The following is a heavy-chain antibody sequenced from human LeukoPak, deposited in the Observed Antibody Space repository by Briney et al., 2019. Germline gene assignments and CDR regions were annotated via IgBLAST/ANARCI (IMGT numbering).Heavy chain of an antibody. CDR1: GYTFTSYA. CDR3: ARVRGSGYDTIYYFDY. D-gene: IGHD3-9*01. Sequence: ASVKVSCKASGYTFTSYAMHWVRQAPGQRLEWMGWINAGNGNTEYSQKFQGRVTTTRDTSASTAYMELSSLRSEDTAVYYCARVRGSGYDTIYYFDYWGQGTLVTVSS. V-gene: IGHV1-3*01. CDR2: INAGNGNT. J-gene: IGHJ4*02.